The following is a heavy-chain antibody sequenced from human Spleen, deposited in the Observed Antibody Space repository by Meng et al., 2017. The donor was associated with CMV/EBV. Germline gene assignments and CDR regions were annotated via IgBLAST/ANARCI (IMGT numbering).Heavy chain of an antibody. CDR3: ARGGYWFDP. CDR1: GFTFSSYW. CDR2: IKQDGSEK. V-gene: IGHV3-7*01. D-gene: IGHD3-10*01. J-gene: IGHJ5*02. Sequence: LRRSCAASGFTFSSYWLSWVRQAPGKGLEWVANIKQDGSEKYYVDSVKGRFTISRDNAKNSLYLQMYSLRAEDTAVYYCARGGYWFDPWGQGTLVTVSS.